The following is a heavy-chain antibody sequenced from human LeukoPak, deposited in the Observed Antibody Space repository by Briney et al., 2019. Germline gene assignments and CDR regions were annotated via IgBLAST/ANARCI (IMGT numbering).Heavy chain of an antibody. CDR3: TRDTVGYDFWSGYSTF. CDR1: GFTFGDYA. J-gene: IGHJ4*02. CDR2: IRGKAYGGTT. D-gene: IGHD3-3*01. V-gene: IGHV3-49*04. Sequence: GGSLRLSCTGSGFTFGDYAVSWVRQAPGKGLEWIGFIRGKAYGGTTDFAASVKGRFTISRDDSKSIAYLQMNSLKTEDTAMYYCTRDTVGYDFWSGYSTFWGQGTLVTVSS.